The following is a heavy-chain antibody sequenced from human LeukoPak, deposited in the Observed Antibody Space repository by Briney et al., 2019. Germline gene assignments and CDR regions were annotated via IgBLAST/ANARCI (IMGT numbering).Heavy chain of an antibody. D-gene: IGHD5-18*01. V-gene: IGHV1-46*01. CDR1: GYTFTSYY. J-gene: IGHJ4*02. CDR2: INPSGGST. CDR3: ARDPRHGYSYGYSYCDY. Sequence: ASVKVSCKASGYTFTSYYMHWVRQALGQGLEWMGIINPSGGSTSYAQKFQGRVTMTRDTSTSTVYMELSSLRSEDTAVYYCARDPRHGYSYGYSYCDYWGQGTLVTVSS.